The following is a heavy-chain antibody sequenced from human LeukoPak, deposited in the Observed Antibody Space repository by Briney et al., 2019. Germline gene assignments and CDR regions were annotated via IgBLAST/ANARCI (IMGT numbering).Heavy chain of an antibody. V-gene: IGHV3-23*01. D-gene: IGHD2-15*01. CDR2: IIGSDGST. J-gene: IGHJ4*02. Sequence: GGSLRLSCTASRFTFSNYAMSWGRHAPGKGLEWVSPIIGSDGSTYYADSVKGRFTISRDNSKNTLYLQMNSLRVEDTAIYYCAKGRGYCTGGSCYSDYWGQGTLVTVSS. CDR1: RFTFSNYA. CDR3: AKGRGYCTGGSCYSDY.